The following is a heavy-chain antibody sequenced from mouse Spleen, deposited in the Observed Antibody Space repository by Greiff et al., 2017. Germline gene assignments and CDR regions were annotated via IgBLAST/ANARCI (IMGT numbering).Heavy chain of an antibody. CDR1: GYSITSGYY. CDR2: ISYDGSN. V-gene: IGHV3-6*02. J-gene: IGHJ2*01. D-gene: IGHD2-4*01. CDR3: ARSMITTDYFDY. Sequence: EVKLQESGPGLVKPSQSLSLTCSVTGYSITSGYYWNWIRQLPGNKLEWMGYISYDGSNNYNPSLKNRISITRDTSKNQFFLKLNSVTTEDTATYYCARSMITTDYFDYWGQGTTLTVSS.